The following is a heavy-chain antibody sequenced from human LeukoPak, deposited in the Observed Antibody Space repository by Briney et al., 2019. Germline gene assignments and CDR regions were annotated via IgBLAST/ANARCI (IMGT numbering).Heavy chain of an antibody. Sequence: GGSLRLSCAASGFTFSDYYMTWVRQAPGKGLKWLSDISGSGSTMYYADSVKGRFTISRDNAKNSLYLQINSVRAEDTAVYYCAREARMIYYDSSGYYPIDYWGQGTLVTVSS. V-gene: IGHV3-11*01. D-gene: IGHD3-22*01. CDR3: AREARMIYYDSSGYYPIDY. CDR1: GFTFSDYY. J-gene: IGHJ4*02. CDR2: ISGSGSTM.